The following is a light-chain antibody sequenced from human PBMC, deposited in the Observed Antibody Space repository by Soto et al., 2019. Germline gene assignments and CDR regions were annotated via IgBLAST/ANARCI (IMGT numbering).Light chain of an antibody. Sequence: QSALTQPPSASGSPGQSVTISCTGTSSDVGGYNYVSWYQQHPGKAPKLMIYEVSERPSGVPDRFSGSKSSNTASLTVSGLQAEDEADYYCSSYAGSNHFVFGTGTKVT. CDR1: SSDVGGYNY. CDR3: SSYAGSNHFV. J-gene: IGLJ1*01. CDR2: EVS. V-gene: IGLV2-8*01.